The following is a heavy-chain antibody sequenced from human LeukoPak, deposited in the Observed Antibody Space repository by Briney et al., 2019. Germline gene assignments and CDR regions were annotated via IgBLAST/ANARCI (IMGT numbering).Heavy chain of an antibody. V-gene: IGHV3-49*03. J-gene: IGHJ3*02. CDR1: GFTFGDYA. Sequence: PGGSLRLSCTASGFTFGDYAMSWFRQAPGEGLEWVSFIRSKTYGGTTEYAASVKGRFTISRDDSKSIAYLQMNSRKTEATAVYYCSIPRVLGLNDACDKWGQGTMVTVSS. D-gene: IGHD5/OR15-5a*01. CDR3: SIPRVLGLNDACDK. CDR2: IRSKTYGGTT.